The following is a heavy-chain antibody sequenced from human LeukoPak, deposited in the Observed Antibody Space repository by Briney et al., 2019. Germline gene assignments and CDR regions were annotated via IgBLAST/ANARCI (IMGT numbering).Heavy chain of an antibody. Sequence: GGSLRLSCAASGFTFSRSAMHWVRQAPGKGLEGVSSFSASGGTTYYADSVKGRFTISRDNSKNTLSVQMNSLRAEDTAVYYCAKANYSGSYYFDSWGQGTLVTVSS. CDR3: AKANYSGSYYFDS. J-gene: IGHJ4*02. CDR1: GFTFSRSA. CDR2: FSASGGTT. V-gene: IGHV3-23*01. D-gene: IGHD1-26*01.